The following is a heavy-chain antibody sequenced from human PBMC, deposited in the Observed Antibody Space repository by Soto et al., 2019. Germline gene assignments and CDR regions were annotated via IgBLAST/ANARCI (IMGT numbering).Heavy chain of an antibody. CDR2: IYYSGST. J-gene: IGHJ6*02. CDR3: ARDLRYSGYDAGYYGMDV. V-gene: IGHV4-61*01. Sequence: QVQLQESGPGLVKPSETLSLTCTVSGGSVSSGSYYWSWIRQPPGKGLEWIGYIYYSGSTNYNPSLKSRVTISVDTSKNQFSLKLSSVTAADTAVYYCARDLRYSGYDAGYYGMDVWGQGTTVTVSS. D-gene: IGHD5-12*01. CDR1: GGSVSSGSYY.